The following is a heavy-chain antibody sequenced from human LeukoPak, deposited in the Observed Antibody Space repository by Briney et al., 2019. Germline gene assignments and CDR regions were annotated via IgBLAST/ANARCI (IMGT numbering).Heavy chain of an antibody. CDR1: GVSISTHY. V-gene: IGHV4-59*11. CDR3: ARVSGYDWESFYDY. Sequence: SETLSLTYNVSGVSISTHYWSWIRQSPGKGLEWIGYIYHNGITNYNPSLKSRVTISVDTSKNQFSLKLSSVTAADTAMYYCARVSGYDWESFYDYWGQGSLVTVSS. CDR2: IYHNGIT. D-gene: IGHD5-12*01. J-gene: IGHJ4*02.